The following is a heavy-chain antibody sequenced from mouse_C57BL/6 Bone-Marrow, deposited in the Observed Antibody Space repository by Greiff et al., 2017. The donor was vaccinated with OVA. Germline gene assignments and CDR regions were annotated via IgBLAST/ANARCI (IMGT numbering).Heavy chain of an antibody. J-gene: IGHJ4*01. CDR1: GFTFSDYY. V-gene: IGHV5-12*01. CDR2: ISNGGGST. CDR3: ARPYYFNYAMDY. D-gene: IGHD2-10*01. Sequence: EVQGVESGGGLVQPGGSLKLSCAASGFTFSDYYMYWVRQTPEKRLEWVAYISNGGGSTYYPDTVKGRFTISRDNAKNTLYLQMSRLKSEDTAMYYCARPYYFNYAMDYWGQGTSVTVSS.